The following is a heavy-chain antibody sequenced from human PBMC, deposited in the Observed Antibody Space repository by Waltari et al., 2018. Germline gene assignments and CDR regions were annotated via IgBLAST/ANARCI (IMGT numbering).Heavy chain of an antibody. CDR1: GYTFTGYY. D-gene: IGHD2-15*01. V-gene: IGHV1-2*06. CDR3: ERGYWSGGSCYSIDY. CDR2: INPNRGGT. Sequence: QVQLVQSGAEVKKPGASVTVSCKASGYTFTGYYMHWVRQAPGQGLEGMGRINPNRGGTNNAQKLQGRGTMTRDTASSTAYMELSRLRSDDTAVYYCERGYWSGGSCYSIDYWGQGTLVTVSS. J-gene: IGHJ4*02.